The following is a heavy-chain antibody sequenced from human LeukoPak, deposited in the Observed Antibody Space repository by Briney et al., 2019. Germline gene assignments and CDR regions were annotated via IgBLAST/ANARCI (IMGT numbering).Heavy chain of an antibody. J-gene: IGHJ6*03. CDR2: IRSDGRNK. V-gene: IGHV3-30*02. CDR1: GFTFSSYGVQFSSYG. CDR3: AKLKINYYYYMDV. D-gene: IGHD3-16*01. Sequence: GRSLRLSCAASGFTFSSYGVQFSSYGMHWVRQAPGKGLEWVAFIRSDGRNKYYADSVKGRFTISRDNTKNTLYLQKSSLRAEDTAIYYCAKLKINYYYYMDVWGKGTTVIVSS.